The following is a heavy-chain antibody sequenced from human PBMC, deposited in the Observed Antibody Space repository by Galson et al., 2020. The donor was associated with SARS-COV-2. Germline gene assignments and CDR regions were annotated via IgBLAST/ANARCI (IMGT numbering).Heavy chain of an antibody. CDR2: ISGSGGST. Sequence: GGSLRLSCAASGFTFSSYAMSWVRQAPGKGLEWVSAISGSGGSTYYADSVKGRFTISRDNSKNTLYLQMNSLRAEDTAVYYCAKDYDSSGYYHSDAFDIWGQGTMVTVSS. CDR3: AKDYDSSGYYHSDAFDI. D-gene: IGHD3-22*01. V-gene: IGHV3-23*01. CDR1: GFTFSSYA. J-gene: IGHJ3*02.